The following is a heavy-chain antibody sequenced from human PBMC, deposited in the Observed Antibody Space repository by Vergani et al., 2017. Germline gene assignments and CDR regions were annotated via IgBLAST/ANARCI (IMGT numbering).Heavy chain of an antibody. CDR2: IWYDGSNK. V-gene: IGHV3-33*08. Sequence: VQLLESGGGLVQPGGSLRLSCAASGFTFSSYAMSWVRQAPGKGLEWVAVIWYDGSNKYYADSVKGRFTISRDNSKNTLYLQMNSLRAEDTAVYYCAREALGMDVWGQGTTVTVSS. CDR3: AREALGMDV. J-gene: IGHJ6*02. CDR1: GFTFSSYA.